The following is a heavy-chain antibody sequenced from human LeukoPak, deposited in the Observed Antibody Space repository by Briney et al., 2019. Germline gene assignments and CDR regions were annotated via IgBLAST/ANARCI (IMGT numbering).Heavy chain of an antibody. D-gene: IGHD2-8*01. CDR2: IYPGDSDT. Sequence: LGESLKISCKGFGSSFTTFWIGWVRQMPGKGLEWMGIIYPGDSDTRYSPSFQGQVTISADKSINTAYLQWSSLKASDTAMYYCARGFCTIDNCDNWFDPWGQGTLVTVSS. V-gene: IGHV5-51*01. CDR1: GSSFTTFW. J-gene: IGHJ5*02. CDR3: ARGFCTIDNCDNWFDP.